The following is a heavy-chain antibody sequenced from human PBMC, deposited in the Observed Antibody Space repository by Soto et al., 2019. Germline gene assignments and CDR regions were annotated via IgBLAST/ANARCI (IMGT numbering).Heavy chain of an antibody. CDR2: IKQDGSQK. J-gene: IGHJ5*02. V-gene: IGHV3-7*03. Sequence: PGGSLRLSCAASGFSFSSYWMSWVRQAPGKGLQWAANIKQDGSQKYYVDSVKGRFTIYRDNAKNSLYLQMNSLRAEDTAIYYCARPYCSGGSCYNWFDPWGQGTLVTVSS. D-gene: IGHD2-15*01. CDR3: ARPYCSGGSCYNWFDP. CDR1: GFSFSSYW.